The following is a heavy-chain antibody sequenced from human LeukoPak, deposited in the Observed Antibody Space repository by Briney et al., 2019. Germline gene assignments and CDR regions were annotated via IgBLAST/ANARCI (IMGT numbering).Heavy chain of an antibody. CDR1: GGSISSSSYY. CDR2: IYYSGST. D-gene: IGHD2-21*02. V-gene: IGHV4-39*07. Sequence: PSETLSLTCTVSGGSISSSSYYWGWIRQPPGKGLEWIGSIYYSGSTYYNPSLKSRVTISVDTSKNQFSLKLSSVTAADTAVYCCGGYFLGLYCGGDCQGPFWYGAQGPLATVS. CDR3: GGYFLGLYCGGDCQGPFWY. J-gene: IGHJ4*02.